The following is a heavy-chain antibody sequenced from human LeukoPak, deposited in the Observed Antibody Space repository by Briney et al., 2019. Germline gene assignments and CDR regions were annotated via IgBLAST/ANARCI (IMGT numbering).Heavy chain of an antibody. D-gene: IGHD4-4*01. CDR2: ISTGVTTT. V-gene: IGHV3-11*01. CDR3: ARRRPTAWFDP. Sequence: GGSLRLSCAASGFTISDHYMSWIRQAPGKGLEWISYISTGVTTTRYADSVKGRFTISRDDAKNSLYLEMNSLRVDDTAVYYCARRRPTAWFDPWGQGTLVTVSS. CDR1: GFTISDHY. J-gene: IGHJ5*02.